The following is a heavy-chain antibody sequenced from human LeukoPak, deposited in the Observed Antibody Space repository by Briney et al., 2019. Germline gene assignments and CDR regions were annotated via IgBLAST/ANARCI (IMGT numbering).Heavy chain of an antibody. CDR1: GFTVSSNY. D-gene: IGHD1-26*01. CDR3: ARGFRGASFDY. Sequence: GSLRLSCAASGFTVSSNYMSWIRQPPGKGLEWIGYIYHSGSTDYNSSLKSRVTISEDTSKKQFSLKVSSVTAADTAVYYCARGFRGASFDYWGQGTLVTVSS. CDR2: IYHSGST. V-gene: IGHV4-59*02. J-gene: IGHJ4*02.